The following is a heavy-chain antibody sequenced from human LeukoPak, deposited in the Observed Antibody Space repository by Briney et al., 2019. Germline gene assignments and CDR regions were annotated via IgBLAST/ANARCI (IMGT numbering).Heavy chain of an antibody. CDR1: GFTFSSYA. CDR3: AKDYSSSWYFAWYFDL. D-gene: IGHD6-13*01. Sequence: PGGSLRLSCAASGFTFSSYAMSWVRQAPGKGLEWVSAISGSGGSTYYADSVKGRFTISRDNSKNTLYLQMNSLRAEDTAVYYCAKDYSSSWYFAWYFDLWGRGTLVTVSS. V-gene: IGHV3-23*01. J-gene: IGHJ2*01. CDR2: ISGSGGST.